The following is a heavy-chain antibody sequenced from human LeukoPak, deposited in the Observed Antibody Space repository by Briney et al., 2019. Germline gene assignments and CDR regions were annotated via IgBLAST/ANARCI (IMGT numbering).Heavy chain of an antibody. V-gene: IGHV4-59*01. CDR1: GGSISSYY. D-gene: IGHD3-10*01. CDR3: ARVPKGSGYFDY. J-gene: IGHJ4*02. CDR2: IYYSGST. Sequence: NPSETLSLTCTVSGGSISSYYWSWIRQPPGKGLEWIGYIYYSGSTNYNPSLKSRVTISVDTSKNQCSLKLSSVTAADTAMYHCARVPKGSGYFDYWGQGTLVTVSS.